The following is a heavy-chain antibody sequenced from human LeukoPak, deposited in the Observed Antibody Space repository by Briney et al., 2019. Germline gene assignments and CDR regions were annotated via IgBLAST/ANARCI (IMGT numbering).Heavy chain of an antibody. CDR2: IIPIFGTA. CDR3: ARAPTFYCSGGGCYSSGYFQH. Sequence: SVKVSCKASGGTFSSYAISWVRQAPGQGLEWMGGIIPIFGTANYAQKFQGRVTITADESTSTAYMELSSLRSEDTAVYYCARAPTFYCSGGGCYSSGYFQHWGQGTLVTVSS. J-gene: IGHJ1*01. V-gene: IGHV1-69*01. D-gene: IGHD2-15*01. CDR1: GGTFSSYA.